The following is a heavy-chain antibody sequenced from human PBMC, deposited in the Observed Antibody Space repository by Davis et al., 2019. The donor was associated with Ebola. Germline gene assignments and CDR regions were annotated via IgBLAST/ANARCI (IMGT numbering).Heavy chain of an antibody. V-gene: IGHV4-34*01. J-gene: IGHJ3*02. CDR3: ARGSGYDAFDI. Sequence: PSETLSLTCAVYGGSFSGYYWSWIRQPPGKGLEWIGEINHSGSTNHNPSLKSRVTISVDTSKNQFSLKLSSVTAADTAVYYCARGSGYDAFDIWGQGTTVTVSS. CDR1: GGSFSGYY. CDR2: INHSGST. D-gene: IGHD3-22*01.